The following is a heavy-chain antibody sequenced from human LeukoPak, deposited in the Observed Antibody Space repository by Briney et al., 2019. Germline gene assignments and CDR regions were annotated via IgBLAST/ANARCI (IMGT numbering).Heavy chain of an antibody. V-gene: IGHV3-23*01. CDR3: AKDYSSSLTNWFDP. CDR2: ISNNGGYT. CDR1: GFTFSSSA. Sequence: PGGSLRLPCAASGFTFSSSAMSRVRQAPGKGLEWVSAISNNGGYTYYADSVQGRFTISRDNSKSTLCLQMNSLRAEDTAVYYCAKDYSSSLTNWFDPWGQGTLVTVSS. D-gene: IGHD6-6*01. J-gene: IGHJ5*02.